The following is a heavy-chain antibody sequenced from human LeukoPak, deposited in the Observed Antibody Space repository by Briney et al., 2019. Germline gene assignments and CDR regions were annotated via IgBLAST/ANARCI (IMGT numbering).Heavy chain of an antibody. CDR2: IIPIFGTA. Sequence: SVKVSCKASGGTFSSYAISWVRQAPGQGLEWMGGIIPIFGTANYAQKFQGRVTITADKSTSTAYMELSSLRSEDTAVYYCARDLGRRQLVLFHDAFDIWGKGTMVTVSS. CDR1: GGTFSSYA. CDR3: ARDLGRRQLVLFHDAFDI. J-gene: IGHJ3*02. D-gene: IGHD6-13*01. V-gene: IGHV1-69*06.